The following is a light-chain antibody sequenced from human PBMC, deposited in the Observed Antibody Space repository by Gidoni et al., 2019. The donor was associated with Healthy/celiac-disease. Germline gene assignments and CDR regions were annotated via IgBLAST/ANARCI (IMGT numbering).Light chain of an antibody. CDR1: SSNIGSNY. Sequence: SVLTQPPPASGTPGQRVTISCSGSSSNIGSNYVYWYQQLPGTAPKLLIYRNNQRPSGVPARFSGSKSGTSASLAIGGLRSEDEADYYCAAWDDSLSGWVFGGGTKLTVL. CDR3: AAWDDSLSGWV. CDR2: RNN. J-gene: IGLJ3*02. V-gene: IGLV1-47*01.